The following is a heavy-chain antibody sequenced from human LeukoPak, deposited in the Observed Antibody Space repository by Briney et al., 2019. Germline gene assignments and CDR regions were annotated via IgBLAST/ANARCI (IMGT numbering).Heavy chain of an antibody. V-gene: IGHV3-49*04. CDR1: GFNFGDHA. J-gene: IGHJ6*02. Sequence: GGSLRLSCTTYGFNFGDHAMTWDRQAPGKGLEWVGFIRSKAYRGTTEYAASVKGRFTISRDDSKSVVYLKMNSLKREDTAVYYCSRGPIQLWVHNGVDVWGQGPTVTVSS. D-gene: IGHD5-18*01. CDR3: SRGPIQLWVHNGVDV. CDR2: IRSKAYRGTT.